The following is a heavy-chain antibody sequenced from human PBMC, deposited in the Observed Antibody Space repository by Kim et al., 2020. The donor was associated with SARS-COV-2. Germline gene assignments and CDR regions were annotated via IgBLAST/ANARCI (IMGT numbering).Heavy chain of an antibody. D-gene: IGHD3-22*01. Sequence: ASVKVSCKASGYTFTSHYMHWVRQAPGQGLEWMGIINPSGGSTSYAQKFQGRVTMTRDTSTSTVYMELSSLRSEDTAVYYFARDRCKTYYYDSSGYGTFDYWGQGNLVTVSS. CDR2: INPSGGST. V-gene: IGHV1-46*01. CDR1: GYTFTSHY. CDR3: ARDRCKTYYYDSSGYGTFDY. J-gene: IGHJ4*02.